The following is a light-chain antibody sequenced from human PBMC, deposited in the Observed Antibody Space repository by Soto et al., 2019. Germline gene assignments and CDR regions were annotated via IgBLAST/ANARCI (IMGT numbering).Light chain of an antibody. CDR1: QSVSSTY. CDR3: QQSYSTPIT. Sequence: ETVLTQSPGTLSLSPGERAILSCRASQSVSSTYLAWYQQKPGQAPRLLIYGASSRATGIPDRFSGSGSGTDFTLTISRLEPEDFATYYCQQSYSTPITFGQGTRLEIK. V-gene: IGKV3-20*01. J-gene: IGKJ5*01. CDR2: GAS.